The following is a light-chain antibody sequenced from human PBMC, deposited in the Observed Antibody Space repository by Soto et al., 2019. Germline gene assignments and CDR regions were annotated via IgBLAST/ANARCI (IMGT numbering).Light chain of an antibody. CDR1: QGISSY. CDR2: AAS. Sequence: AIRMTQSPSSFSASTGDRVTITCRASQGISSYLAWYQQKPGKAPKLLIYAASTLQSGVPSRFSGSGSGTDFTLTISCLHSEDLATEYCQQYYSYPYTFGQGTKLEIK. J-gene: IGKJ2*01. CDR3: QQYYSYPYT. V-gene: IGKV1-8*01.